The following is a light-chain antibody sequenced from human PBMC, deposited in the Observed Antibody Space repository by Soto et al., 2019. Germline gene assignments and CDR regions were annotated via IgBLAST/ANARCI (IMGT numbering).Light chain of an antibody. V-gene: IGLV2-14*01. CDR2: EVR. Sequence: QSVLTQPASVPGSPGQSITISCTGTSSDIGGYNYVSWYQQHPGKGPKLMISEVRNRPSGVSDRFSGSKSGSTASLTISGLQAEDEADYYCSSYTSSSTRVFGTGTKVTVL. CDR1: SSDIGGYNY. J-gene: IGLJ1*01. CDR3: SSYTSSSTRV.